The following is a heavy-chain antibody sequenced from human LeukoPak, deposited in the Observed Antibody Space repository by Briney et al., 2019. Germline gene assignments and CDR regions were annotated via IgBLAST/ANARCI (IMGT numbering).Heavy chain of an antibody. J-gene: IGHJ4*02. CDR2: INSDGSWT. Sequence: HSGGSLRLSCTASGFTFKDYAMYWVRQAPGKGLVWVSHINSDGSWTSYADSVKGRFTISKDNAKNTVYLQMNSLRAEDTAVYYCVSFYETYWGRGTLVTVSS. CDR3: VSFYETY. V-gene: IGHV3-74*01. D-gene: IGHD2/OR15-2a*01. CDR1: GFTFKDYA.